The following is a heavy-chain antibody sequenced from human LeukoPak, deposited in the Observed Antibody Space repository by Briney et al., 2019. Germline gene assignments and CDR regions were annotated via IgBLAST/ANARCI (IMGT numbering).Heavy chain of an antibody. D-gene: IGHD3-9*01. CDR2: IDSDGSST. J-gene: IGHJ4*02. Sequence: GGSLRLSCAASGFTFSSYWMHWVRQAPGKGLVWVSRIDSDGSSTSYADSVKGRFTISRDNAKNTLYLQMNSLRAEDTAVYYCARDHYDILTGRTVDYWGQGTLVTVSS. CDR1: GFTFSSYW. V-gene: IGHV3-74*01. CDR3: ARDHYDILTGRTVDY.